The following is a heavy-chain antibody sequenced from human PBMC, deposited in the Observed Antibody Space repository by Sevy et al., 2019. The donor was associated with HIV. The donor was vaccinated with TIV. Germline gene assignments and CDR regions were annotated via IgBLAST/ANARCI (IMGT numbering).Heavy chain of an antibody. Sequence: EGSLRLSCAASGFTFSSDSMNWVLQAPGKELEWVSSISSTSNYIYYGDSVKGRYTISRDNAKNSLHLQMNSLRAEDTAVYYCARHAGSTDRGMDVWGQGTTVTVSS. CDR1: GFTFSSDS. CDR2: ISSTSNYI. D-gene: IGHD4-4*01. CDR3: ARHAGSTDRGMDV. V-gene: IGHV3-21*01. J-gene: IGHJ6*02.